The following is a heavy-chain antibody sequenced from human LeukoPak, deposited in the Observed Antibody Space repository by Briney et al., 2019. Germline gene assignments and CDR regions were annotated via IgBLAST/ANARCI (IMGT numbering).Heavy chain of an antibody. J-gene: IGHJ4*02. CDR3: AEDLAGATNY. CDR2: ISFDGSNK. CDR1: GFTFSSYG. V-gene: IGHV3-30*18. D-gene: IGHD1-26*01. Sequence: PGGSLRLSCAASGFTFSSYGMHWVRQAPGKGLDWVAVISFDGSNKYYADSVKGRFTISRDNSKNTLYLQMNSLRAEDTAVYYCAEDLAGATNYWGQGTLVAVSS.